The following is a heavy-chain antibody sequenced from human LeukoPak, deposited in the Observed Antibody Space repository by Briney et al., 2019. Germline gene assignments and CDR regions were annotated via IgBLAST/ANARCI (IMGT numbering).Heavy chain of an antibody. CDR1: GGSFSGYY. Sequence: SETLSLTCAVYGGSFSGYYWSWIRQPPGKGLEWIGEINHSGSTNYNPSLKSRVTISVDTSKNQFSLKLSSVTAADTAVYYCARQGGRYFDWLSPYYFDYWGQGTLVTVSS. D-gene: IGHD3-9*01. CDR3: ARQGGRYFDWLSPYYFDY. J-gene: IGHJ4*02. V-gene: IGHV4-34*01. CDR2: INHSGST.